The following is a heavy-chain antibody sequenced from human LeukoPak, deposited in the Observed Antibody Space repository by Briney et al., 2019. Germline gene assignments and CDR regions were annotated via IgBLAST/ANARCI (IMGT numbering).Heavy chain of an antibody. V-gene: IGHV3-21*01. CDR3: ARDPSSGWYLKGWFDP. D-gene: IGHD6-19*01. J-gene: IGHJ5*02. CDR1: GFTFSSYS. CDR2: ISSSSNYI. Sequence: PGGSLRLPCAASGFTFSSYSMNWVRQAPGKGLEWVSSISSSSNYIYYADSVKGRFTISRDNAKNSLYLQMNSLRAEDTAVYYCARDPSSGWYLKGWFDPWGQGTLVTVSS.